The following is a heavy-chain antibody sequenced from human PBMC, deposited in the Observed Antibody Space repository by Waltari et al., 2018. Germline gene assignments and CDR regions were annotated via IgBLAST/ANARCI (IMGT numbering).Heavy chain of an antibody. D-gene: IGHD1-20*01. V-gene: IGHV3-74*01. J-gene: IGHJ5*02. CDR2: INGDGYGI. Sequence: EVQLVEAGGDLVQPGGSLRLSCEASGFTFSDSWMHWVRQSPGKGPVGVSRINGDGYGITYSDSGKGRFTISRDNTKNTVYLQMNSLRADDTALYYCAKPFYNWDDPLVSWGQGTQVTVSS. CDR3: AKPFYNWDDPLVS. CDR1: GFTFSDSW.